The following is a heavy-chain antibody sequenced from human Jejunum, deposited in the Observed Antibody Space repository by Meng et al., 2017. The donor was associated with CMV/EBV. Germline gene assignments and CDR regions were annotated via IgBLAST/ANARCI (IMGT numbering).Heavy chain of an antibody. V-gene: IGHV3-23*01. CDR3: ARDLRSLVGAFDS. D-gene: IGHD1-26*01. Sequence: SGFTFSSYTMSWVRQAPGKGLEGVSGISGSGGSTYYADSVKGRFTISRDNSKNTLYLQMNSLRAEDTAVYYCARDLRSLVGAFDSWGQGTLVTVSS. CDR2: ISGSGGST. CDR1: GFTFSSYT. J-gene: IGHJ4*02.